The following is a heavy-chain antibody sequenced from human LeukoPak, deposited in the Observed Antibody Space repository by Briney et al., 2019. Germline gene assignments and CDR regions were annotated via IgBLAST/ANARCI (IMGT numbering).Heavy chain of an antibody. Sequence: LGESLKISGKGSGYSFTSYWIGWVRQMPGKGLEWMGIIYPGDSDNRYSPPFQGQFTIPADKSISPAYLECSRLKASDNAMYYWARNLGCDWLWVDVWGQGTRVTVFS. CDR2: IYPGDSDN. V-gene: IGHV5-51*01. CDR3: ARNLGCDWLWVDV. CDR1: GYSFTSYW. D-gene: IGHD3-9*01. J-gene: IGHJ6*01.